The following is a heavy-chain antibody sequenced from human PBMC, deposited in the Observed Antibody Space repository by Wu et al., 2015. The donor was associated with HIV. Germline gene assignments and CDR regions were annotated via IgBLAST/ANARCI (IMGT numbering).Heavy chain of an antibody. D-gene: IGHD2-21*02. CDR2: IIPIFGTA. J-gene: IGHJ3*02. V-gene: IGHV1-69*13. CDR1: GGTFSSYA. Sequence: QVQLVQSGAEVKKPGSSVKVSCKASGGTFSSYAISWVRQAPGQGLEWMGRIIPIFGTANYAQKFQGRVTITADESTSTAYMELSSLRSEDTAVYYCARSRAACGGDCYNAFDIWGQGTMVTVSS. CDR3: ARSRAACGGDCYNAFDI.